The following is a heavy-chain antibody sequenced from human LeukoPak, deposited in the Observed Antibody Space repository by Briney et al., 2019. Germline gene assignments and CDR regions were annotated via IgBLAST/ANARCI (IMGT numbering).Heavy chain of an antibody. Sequence: GGSLRFSCTAPGITFSNYAMHWVRQAPGEGLEWVTVISNDGSVKYYADSVKGRFTISRDNSKNTLYLQMNSLRAEDTAVYFCAKVGGSGTSYYYFGMDVWGQGTTVTVSS. CDR1: GITFSNYA. CDR3: AKVGGSGTSYYYFGMDV. V-gene: IGHV3-30*04. CDR2: ISNDGSVK. D-gene: IGHD3-10*01. J-gene: IGHJ6*02.